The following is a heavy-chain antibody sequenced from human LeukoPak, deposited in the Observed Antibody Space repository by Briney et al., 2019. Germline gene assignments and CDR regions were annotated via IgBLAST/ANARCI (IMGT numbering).Heavy chain of an antibody. CDR1: GYTFTGYY. J-gene: IGHJ4*01. CDR3: ASRPDQHLLYYFDY. Sequence: ASVKVSCKASGYTFTGYYMHWVRQAPGQGLEWMGWINPNSGGTKYAQKFQGRVTMTSDASISTAYMELSSLRSDDTAVYYCASRPDQHLLYYFDYWGXXXLVTVS. D-gene: IGHD2-2*01. V-gene: IGHV1-2*02. CDR2: INPNSGGT.